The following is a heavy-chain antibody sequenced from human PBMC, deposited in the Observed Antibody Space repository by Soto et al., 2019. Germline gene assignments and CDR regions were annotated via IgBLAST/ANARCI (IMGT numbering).Heavy chain of an antibody. V-gene: IGHV4-39*01. D-gene: IGHD6-19*01. Sequence: SETLSLTCTVSGGSISGSIYYWGWISQPPGKGLEYIGSIYYSGSTSYNPSLESRVSISVDTSKNQFSLKLNSVTAADTAVYYCARQAGTIAVAGPDFDYWGQGTLVTVSS. CDR1: GGSISGSIYY. J-gene: IGHJ4*02. CDR2: IYYSGST. CDR3: ARQAGTIAVAGPDFDY.